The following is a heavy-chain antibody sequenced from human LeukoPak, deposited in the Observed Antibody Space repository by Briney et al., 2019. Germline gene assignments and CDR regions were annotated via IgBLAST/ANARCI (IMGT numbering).Heavy chain of an antibody. Sequence: GGSLRLSCAASGFTFSDYSRNWVRRAPGKGLEWVSYISDSSSPIFYADSVKGRFTVSRDNAKNSLYLQMNSLRAEDTAMYYCARQPAAAGKNWFAPWGQGTLVTVSS. CDR2: ISDSSSPI. CDR3: ARQPAAAGKNWFAP. J-gene: IGHJ5*02. D-gene: IGHD6-25*01. CDR1: GFTFSDYS. V-gene: IGHV3-48*04.